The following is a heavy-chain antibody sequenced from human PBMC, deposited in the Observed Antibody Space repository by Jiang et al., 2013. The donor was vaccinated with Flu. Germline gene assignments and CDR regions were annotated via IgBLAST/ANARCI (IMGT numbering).Heavy chain of an antibody. CDR2: IWYDGSNK. V-gene: IGHV3-33*01. CDR3: ARDGGPRIAVAGGWRLGY. D-gene: IGHD6-19*01. CDR1: GFTFSSYG. J-gene: IGHJ4*02. Sequence: GVVQPGRSLRLSCAASGFTFSSYGMHWVRQAPGKGLEWVAVIWYDGSNKYYADSVKGRFTISRDNSKNTLYLQMNSLRAEDTAVYYCARDGGPRIAVAGGWRLGYWGQGTLVTVSS.